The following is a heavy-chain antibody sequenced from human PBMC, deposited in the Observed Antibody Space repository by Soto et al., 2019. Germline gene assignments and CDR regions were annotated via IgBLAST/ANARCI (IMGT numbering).Heavy chain of an antibody. Sequence: PWESLSLTCAVSGVSLSDNYCNWLRQPPGKGLEWIGDINHSGNTNYNPSLRSRVTISINTSKNQLSLNLRSMAAADTAVYYCGRGRGEFDAWGQGTPVTVSS. CDR1: GVSLSDNY. D-gene: IGHD2-21*01. CDR3: GRGRGEFDA. CDR2: INHSGNT. V-gene: IGHV4-34*01. J-gene: IGHJ5*02.